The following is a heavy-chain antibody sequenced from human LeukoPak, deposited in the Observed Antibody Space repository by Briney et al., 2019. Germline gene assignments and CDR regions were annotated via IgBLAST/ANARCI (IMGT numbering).Heavy chain of an antibody. V-gene: IGHV3-23*01. Sequence: GGSLRLSCAASGFTFRNYAMSWVPQAPGKGLEWVSTISGSGGSTYYADSMKGRFTISRDNSKNMLYLQMNSLRAEDTAVYYCAKDITVIKDIDYWGQGTLVTVSS. CDR2: ISGSGGST. J-gene: IGHJ4*02. CDR1: GFTFRNYA. CDR3: AKDITVIKDIDY. D-gene: IGHD4-11*01.